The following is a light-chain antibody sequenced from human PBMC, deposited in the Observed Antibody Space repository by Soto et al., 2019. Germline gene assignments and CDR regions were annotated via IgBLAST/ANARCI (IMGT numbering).Light chain of an antibody. V-gene: IGKV1-5*01. CDR3: QHYNSFSPWA. CDR2: DAS. CDR1: RSISNW. Sequence: DIQMTQSPSTLSASVGDRVTITCRASRSISNWLAWYQQRPGIAPKLLISDASSLESGVPSRFSGSGSGTEFTLTISSLQSDDFATYYCQHYNSFSPWAFGQGTKVDIK. J-gene: IGKJ1*01.